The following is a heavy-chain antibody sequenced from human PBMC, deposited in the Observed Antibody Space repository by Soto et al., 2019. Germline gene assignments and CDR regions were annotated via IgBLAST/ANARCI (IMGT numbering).Heavy chain of an antibody. Sequence: QVQLVESGGGVVQPGRSLRLSCAASGFTFSSYAMHWVRQAPGKGLEWVAVISYDGSNKYYADSVKGRFTISRDNSKNTLYLQMNSLRAEDTAVYYCARVRRLRCSSIISCLPRRSYYYGMDVWGQGTTVTVSS. J-gene: IGHJ6*02. CDR1: GFTFSSYA. V-gene: IGHV3-30-3*01. CDR3: ARVRRLRCSSIISCLPRRSYYYGMDV. CDR2: ISYDGSNK. D-gene: IGHD2-2*01.